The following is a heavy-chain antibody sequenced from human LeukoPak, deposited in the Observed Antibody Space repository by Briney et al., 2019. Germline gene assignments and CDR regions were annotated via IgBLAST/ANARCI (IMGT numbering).Heavy chain of an antibody. V-gene: IGHV1-3*01. D-gene: IGHD4-17*01. CDR2: INAGNGNT. J-gene: IGHJ4*02. Sequence: ASVKVSCKASGYTFTSYAVHWVRQAPGQRLEWMGWINAGNGNTKYSQKFQGRVTITRDTSASTAYMELSSLRSEDTAVYYCARNYGDYIGIMAPFDYWGQGTLVTVSS. CDR3: ARNYGDYIGIMAPFDY. CDR1: GYTFTSYA.